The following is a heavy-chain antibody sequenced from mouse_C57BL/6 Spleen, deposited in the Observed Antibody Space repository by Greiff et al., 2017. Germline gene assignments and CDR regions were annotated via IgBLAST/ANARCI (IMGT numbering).Heavy chain of an antibody. D-gene: IGHD1-1*01. CDR1: GFTFSDYG. CDR3: AKTTVDAMDY. J-gene: IGHJ4*01. V-gene: IGHV5-17*01. Sequence: EVMLVESGGGLVKPGGSLKLSCAASGFTFSDYGMHWVRQAPEKGLEWVAYISSGSSTIYYADTVKGRFTISRDNAKNTLFLQMTSLRSEDTAMXYCAKTTVDAMDYWGQGTSVTVSS. CDR2: ISSGSSTI.